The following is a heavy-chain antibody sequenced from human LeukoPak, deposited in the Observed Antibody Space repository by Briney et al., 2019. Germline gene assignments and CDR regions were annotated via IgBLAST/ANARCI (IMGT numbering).Heavy chain of an antibody. D-gene: IGHD3-16*02. CDR2: IKQDGSEK. Sequence: GGSLRLSCAASGFTFSSYGIHWVRQAPGKGLEWVADIKQDGSEKYYVDSVKGRFTISGDNAKNSLYLQMNSLRAEDTAVYYCARRSLSAFDIWGQGTMVTVSS. V-gene: IGHV3-7*03. CDR1: GFTFSSYG. J-gene: IGHJ3*02. CDR3: ARRSLSAFDI.